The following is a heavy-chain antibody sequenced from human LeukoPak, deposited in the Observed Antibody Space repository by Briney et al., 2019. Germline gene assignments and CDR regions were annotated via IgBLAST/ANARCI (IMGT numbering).Heavy chain of an antibody. CDR2: INPNSGGT. CDR3: AREETLRPGVYSGYRY. V-gene: IGHV1-2*02. J-gene: IGHJ4*02. D-gene: IGHD5-12*01. CDR1: GYTFTGYY. Sequence: ASVKVSCKASGYTFTGYYMHWVRQAPGQGLEWMGWINPNSGGTNYVQKFQGRVTMTRDTSISTAYMELSRLRSDDTAVYYCAREETLRPGVYSGYRYWGQGTLVTVSS.